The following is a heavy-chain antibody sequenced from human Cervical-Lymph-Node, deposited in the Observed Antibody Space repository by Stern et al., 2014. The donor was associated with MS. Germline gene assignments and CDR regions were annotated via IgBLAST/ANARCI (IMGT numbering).Heavy chain of an antibody. J-gene: IGHJ4*02. D-gene: IGHD3-16*01. CDR3: AKGGGPYRSGGGYFDC. V-gene: IGHV3-23*01. CDR2: ISGSGDIT. CDR1: GFTFSSSYG. Sequence: EVQLLESGGALVQPGGSLRLSCAASGFTFSSSYGMSWVRQAPGKGLEWVSAISGSGDITDYADSVKGRFTISRDNSKNTLYLQMNSLRAEDTAVYYCAKGGGPYRSGGGYFDCWGQGTLVTVSS.